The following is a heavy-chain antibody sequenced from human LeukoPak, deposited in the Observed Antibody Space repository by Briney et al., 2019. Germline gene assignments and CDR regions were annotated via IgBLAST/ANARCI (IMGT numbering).Heavy chain of an antibody. Sequence: KPSETLSLTCTGPGGSISSYYWSWIRQPPGKGLGWIGYIYYSESTNYNPSLKSRVTISVDTSKNQFSLKLSSVTAADTAVYYCASRSTSWSYFDYWGQGTLVTVSS. D-gene: IGHD2-2*01. CDR3: ASRSTSWSYFDY. V-gene: IGHV4-59*01. CDR2: IYYSEST. CDR1: GGSISSYY. J-gene: IGHJ4*02.